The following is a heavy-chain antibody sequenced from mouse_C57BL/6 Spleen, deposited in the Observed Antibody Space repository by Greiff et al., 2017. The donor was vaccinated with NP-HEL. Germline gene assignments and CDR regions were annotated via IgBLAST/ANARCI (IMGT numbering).Heavy chain of an antibody. J-gene: IGHJ2*01. V-gene: IGHV1-55*01. CDR2: IYPGSGST. CDR3: ARGGYDYDAFSDY. CDR1: GYTFTSYW. Sequence: QVQLQQPGAELVKPGASVKMSCKASGYTFTSYWITWVKQRPGQGLEWIGDIYPGSGSTNYNEKFKSKATLTVDTSSSTAYMQLSSLTSEDSAVYYCARGGYDYDAFSDYWGQGTTLTVSS. D-gene: IGHD2-4*01.